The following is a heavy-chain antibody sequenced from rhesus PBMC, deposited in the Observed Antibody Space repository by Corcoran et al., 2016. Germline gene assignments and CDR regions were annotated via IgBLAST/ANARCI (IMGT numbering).Heavy chain of an antibody. Sequence: QVQLQESGPGLVKPSETLSLTCAVSGYSIRSGHYWGWIRQPPGKGLEYIGYFDGPTGNTYFANSSLERRVTISKDTSTNYFFLTLRSVIAADTAIYFCVRGTPPDNWGQGVLVTVSS. CDR1: GYSIRSGHY. J-gene: IGHJ4*01. D-gene: IGHD5-42*01. CDR2: FDGPTGNT. CDR3: VRGTPPDN. V-gene: IGHV4-99*01.